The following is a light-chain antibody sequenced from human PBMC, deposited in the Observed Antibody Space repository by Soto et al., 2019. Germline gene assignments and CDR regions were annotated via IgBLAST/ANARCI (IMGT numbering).Light chain of an antibody. V-gene: IGKV3-15*01. CDR2: GVS. Sequence: MTQSADTLSVSPGERATLLCRASQSVRNNLAWYQQKPGQAPRLLIYGVSTRATGVPARFSGSGSGTDFTLTISSLQPEDFAVYYCHQYDNWWTFGQRTKVDVK. CDR1: QSVRNN. J-gene: IGKJ1*01. CDR3: HQYDNWWT.